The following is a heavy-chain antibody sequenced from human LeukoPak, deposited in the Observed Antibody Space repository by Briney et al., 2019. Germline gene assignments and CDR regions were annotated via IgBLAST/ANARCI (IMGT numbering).Heavy chain of an antibody. CDR1: GVTFSSYA. CDR2: ISGSGSTT. D-gene: IGHD1-26*01. CDR3: TVEYYFDY. J-gene: IGHJ4*02. V-gene: IGHV3-23*01. Sequence: GGSLRLSCAASGVTFSSYAMSWVRQAPGKGQEWVSTISGSGSTTYYADSVKGRFTISRDNSKNTLFLQMNSLRAEDTAVYYATVEYYFDYWGQGTLVTVSS.